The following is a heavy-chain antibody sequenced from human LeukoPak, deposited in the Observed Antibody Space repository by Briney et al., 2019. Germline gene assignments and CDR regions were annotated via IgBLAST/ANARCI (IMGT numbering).Heavy chain of an antibody. Sequence: SETLSLTCAVYGGSFSGYYWSWIRQPPGKGLEWIGEINHSGSTNYNPSLKSRVTISVDTSKNQFSLKLSSVTAADTAVYYCARATPARTVSDAFDIWGQGTMVTVSS. J-gene: IGHJ3*02. D-gene: IGHD4-17*01. CDR3: ARATPARTVSDAFDI. V-gene: IGHV4-34*01. CDR1: GGSFSGYY. CDR2: INHSGST.